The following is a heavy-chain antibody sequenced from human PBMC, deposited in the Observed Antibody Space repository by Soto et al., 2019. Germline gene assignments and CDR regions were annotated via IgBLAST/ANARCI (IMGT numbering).Heavy chain of an antibody. CDR3: AKAAGYNYGDWFDP. D-gene: IGHD5-12*01. Sequence: QVQLVESGGGVVQPGRSLRLSCAASGFTFSSYGMHWVRQAPGKGLEWVAVISYDGSNKYYADSVKGRFTISRDNSKNTLYLQMNSLRAEDTAVYYCAKAAGYNYGDWFDPWGQGILVTVSS. J-gene: IGHJ5*02. CDR1: GFTFSSYG. V-gene: IGHV3-30*18. CDR2: ISYDGSNK.